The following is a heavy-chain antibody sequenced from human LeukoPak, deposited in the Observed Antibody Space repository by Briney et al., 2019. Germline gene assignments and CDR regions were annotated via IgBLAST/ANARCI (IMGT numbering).Heavy chain of an antibody. CDR3: ARLLQDSSGYYYYYYGMDV. V-gene: IGHV4-34*01. CDR2: INHSGST. J-gene: IGHJ6*02. D-gene: IGHD3-22*01. Sequence: SETLSLTCAVYGGSFSGYYWSWIRQPPGKGLEWIGEINHSGSTNYNPSLKSRVTISVDTSKNQFSLKLSSVIAADTAVYYCARLLQDSSGYYYYYYGMDVWGQGTTVTVSS. CDR1: GGSFSGYY.